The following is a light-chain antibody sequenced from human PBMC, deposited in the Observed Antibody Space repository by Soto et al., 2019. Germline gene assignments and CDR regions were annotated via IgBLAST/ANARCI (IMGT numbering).Light chain of an antibody. Sequence: QAVVTQEPSLTVSPGGTVTLTCGSSTGAVTNGHYPYWFQRKPGQAPRTLIYDTTNRHSWTPARFSGSLLGGKAALTLSGAQPEDKAEYYCLLSYNGPYVFGTGTKVTVL. J-gene: IGLJ1*01. V-gene: IGLV7-46*01. CDR1: TGAVTNGHY. CDR3: LLSYNGPYV. CDR2: DTT.